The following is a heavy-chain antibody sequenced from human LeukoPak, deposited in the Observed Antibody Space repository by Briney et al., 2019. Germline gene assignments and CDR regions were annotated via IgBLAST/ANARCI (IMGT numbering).Heavy chain of an antibody. CDR2: ISSNGGST. CDR3: VKDGSGSYYTYYFDY. V-gene: IGHV3-64D*06. Sequence: GRSLRLSCSASGFTLSRYAMHWVRQAPGKEREYVSAISSNGGSTYYADSVKGRFTISRDNSKNTLYLQMSSLRAGDTAVYYCVKDGSGSYYTYYFDYWGQGTLVTVSS. CDR1: GFTLSRYA. D-gene: IGHD3-10*01. J-gene: IGHJ4*02.